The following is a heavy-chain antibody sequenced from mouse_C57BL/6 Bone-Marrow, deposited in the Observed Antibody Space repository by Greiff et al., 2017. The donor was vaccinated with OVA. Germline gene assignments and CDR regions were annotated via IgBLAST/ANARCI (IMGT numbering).Heavy chain of an antibody. CDR2: ISSGSSTI. V-gene: IGHV5-17*01. CDR3: ARQGGSSYGYAMDY. D-gene: IGHD1-1*01. J-gene: IGHJ4*01. Sequence: EVHLVESGGGLVKPGGSLKLSCAASGFTFSDYGMHWVRQAPEKGLEWVAYISSGSSTIYYADTVKGRFTISRDNAKNTLFLQMTSLRSEDTAMYYCARQGGSSYGYAMDYWGQGTSVTVSS. CDR1: GFTFSDYG.